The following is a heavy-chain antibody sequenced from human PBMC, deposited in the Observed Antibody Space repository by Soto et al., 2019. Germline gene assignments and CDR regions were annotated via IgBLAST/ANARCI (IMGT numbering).Heavy chain of an antibody. CDR2: IYYSGST. Sequence: SETLSLTCTVSGGSISSGDYYWSWIRQPPGKGLEWIGYIYYSGSTYYNPSLKSRVTISVDTSKNQFSLKLSSVTAADTAVYYCARAHYGSGSYTYWGQGTLVTVSS. CDR1: GGSISSGDYY. D-gene: IGHD3-10*01. J-gene: IGHJ4*02. CDR3: ARAHYGSGSYTY. V-gene: IGHV4-30-4*01.